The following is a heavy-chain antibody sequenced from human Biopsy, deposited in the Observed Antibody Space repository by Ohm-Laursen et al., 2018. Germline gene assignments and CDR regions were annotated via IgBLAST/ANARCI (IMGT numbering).Heavy chain of an antibody. V-gene: IGHV3-23*01. D-gene: IGHD3-22*01. Sequence: SLSLSCAASGSTFTSYAMSWVRHAPGKGLEWVSAITSSGDTTYYSDSVKGRFTISRDSSKNTLHLQMNSLRAEDTAVYYCAKDQGYYYDRSGYYYFDYWGQGTLVTVSS. CDR1: GSTFTSYA. CDR3: AKDQGYYYDRSGYYYFDY. CDR2: ITSSGDTT. J-gene: IGHJ4*02.